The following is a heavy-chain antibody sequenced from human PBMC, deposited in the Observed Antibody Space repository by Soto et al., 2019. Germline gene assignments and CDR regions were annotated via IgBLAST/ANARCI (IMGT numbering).Heavy chain of an antibody. CDR3: AKTYYYGSGSYWVFDY. V-gene: IGHV3-30*18. J-gene: IGHJ4*02. CDR2: ISYDGSNK. D-gene: IGHD3-10*01. CDR1: GFTFSSYG. Sequence: GGSLRLSCAASGFTFSSYGMHWVRQAPGKGLEWVAVISYDGSNKYYADSVKGRFTISRDNSKNTLYLQMNSLRAEDTAVYYCAKTYYYGSGSYWVFDYWGQGTLVTVSS.